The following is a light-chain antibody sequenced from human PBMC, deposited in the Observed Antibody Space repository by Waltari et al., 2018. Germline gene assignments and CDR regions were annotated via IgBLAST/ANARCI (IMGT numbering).Light chain of an antibody. V-gene: IGLV3-21*02. J-gene: IGLJ2*01. Sequence: SYVLTQPPSVSVAPGQTARITCGGNNIGSKSVHWYQQKPGQAPVLVVYDDSDRPSGIPRRFSVSNSGNTATLTISRVEAGDEADYYCQVWDSSSDHVVFGGGTKLTVL. CDR1: NIGSKS. CDR2: DDS. CDR3: QVWDSSSDHVV.